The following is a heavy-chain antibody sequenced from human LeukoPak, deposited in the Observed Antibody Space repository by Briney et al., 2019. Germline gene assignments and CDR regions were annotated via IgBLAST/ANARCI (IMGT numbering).Heavy chain of an antibody. Sequence: GGSLRLSCAASGFSSYAMSWVRQAPGKGLEWVSTISGSGGSTYYADSVKGRFTISRDNSKNTLYLQLNSLRAEDTAVYYCAKTIYDFWSGLDYWGQGTLVTVSS. J-gene: IGHJ4*02. CDR2: ISGSGGST. CDR3: AKTIYDFWSGLDY. V-gene: IGHV3-23*01. CDR1: GFSSYA. D-gene: IGHD3-3*01.